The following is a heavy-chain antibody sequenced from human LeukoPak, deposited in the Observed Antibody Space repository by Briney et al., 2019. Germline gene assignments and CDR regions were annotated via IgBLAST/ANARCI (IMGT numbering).Heavy chain of an antibody. CDR2: IYYSGST. CDR3: AISSIAARLFDY. V-gene: IGHV4-39*01. J-gene: IGHJ4*02. CDR1: GGSISSSSYY. D-gene: IGHD6-6*01. Sequence: SETLSLTCTVSGGSISSSSYYWGWIRQPSGKGLEWIGSIYYSGSTYYNPSLKSRVTISVDTSKNQFSLKLSSVTAADTAVYYCAISSIAARLFDYWGQGTLVTVSS.